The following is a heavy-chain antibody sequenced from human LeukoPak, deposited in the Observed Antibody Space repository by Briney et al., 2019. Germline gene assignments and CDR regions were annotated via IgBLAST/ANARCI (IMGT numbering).Heavy chain of an antibody. D-gene: IGHD4-17*01. Sequence: GGSLRLSCAVSGFTFTDTYMTWIRQAPGKGLESLSYISPSGTDISYADSVKGRFTISRDNAKNSLYLQMNSLRAEDTAVYYCARDGNYGAKPPLDYWGQGTLVTVSS. CDR1: GFTFTDTY. J-gene: IGHJ4*02. V-gene: IGHV3-11*04. CDR3: ARDGNYGAKPPLDY. CDR2: ISPSGTDI.